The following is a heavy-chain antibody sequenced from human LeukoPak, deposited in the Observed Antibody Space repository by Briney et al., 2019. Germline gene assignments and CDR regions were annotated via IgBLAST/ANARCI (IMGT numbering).Heavy chain of an antibody. CDR1: GGSFSGYY. V-gene: IGHV4-34*01. J-gene: IGHJ4*02. CDR3: ARVNSIAARHCIDY. D-gene: IGHD6-6*01. CDR2: INHSGST. Sequence: PSETLSLTCAVYGGSFSGYYWSWIRQPPGKGLEWIGEINHSGSTNYNPSLKSRVTISVDTSKNQFSLKLSSVTAADTAVYYCARVNSIAARHCIDYWGQGTLVTVSS.